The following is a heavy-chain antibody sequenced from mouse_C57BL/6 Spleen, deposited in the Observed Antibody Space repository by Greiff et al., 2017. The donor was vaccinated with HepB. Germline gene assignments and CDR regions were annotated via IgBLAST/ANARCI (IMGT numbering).Heavy chain of an antibody. V-gene: IGHV5-17*01. CDR3: ARGGVVPIDY. CDR2: ISSGSSTI. Sequence: EVMLVESGGGLVKPGGSLKLSCAASGFTFSDYGMHWVRQAPEKGLEWVAYISSGSSTIYYADTVKGRFTISRDNAKNTLFLQMTSLRSEDTAMYYCARGGVVPIDYWGQGTTLTVSS. CDR1: GFTFSDYG. D-gene: IGHD1-1*01. J-gene: IGHJ2*01.